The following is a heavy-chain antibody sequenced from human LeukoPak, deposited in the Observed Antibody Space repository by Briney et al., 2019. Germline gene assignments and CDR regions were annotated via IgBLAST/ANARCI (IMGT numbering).Heavy chain of an antibody. D-gene: IGHD3-10*01. CDR1: GGSISGTDYY. J-gene: IGHJ1*01. CDR3: ARQGFYYGSGTDFHH. CDR2: IYYSGNT. V-gene: IGHV4-39*01. Sequence: SETLSLTCIVSGGSISGTDYYWGWIRQPPGKGLEWIGNIYYSGNTYYNPSLKSRVTISVDTSKNQFSLKLSSVTAADTAVYYCARQGFYYGSGTDFHHWGQGTLVTVSS.